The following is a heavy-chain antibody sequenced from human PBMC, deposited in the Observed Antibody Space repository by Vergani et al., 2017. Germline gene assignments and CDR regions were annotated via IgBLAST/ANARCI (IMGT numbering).Heavy chain of an antibody. CDR3: ARADSWFEELSATCWYFDL. D-gene: IGHD3-10*01. CDR1: GGSISSYY. CDR2: IYYSGST. Sequence: QVQLQESGPGLVKPSETLSLTCTVSGGSISSYYWSWIRQPPGKGLEWIGYIYYSGSTNYNPSLKSRVTISVDTSKNQFSLKLSSVTAADTAVYYCARADSWFEELSATCWYFDLWGHGTLVTVSS. J-gene: IGHJ2*01. V-gene: IGHV4-59*01.